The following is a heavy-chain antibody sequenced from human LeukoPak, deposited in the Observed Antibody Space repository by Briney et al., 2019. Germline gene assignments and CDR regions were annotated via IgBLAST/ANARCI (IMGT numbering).Heavy chain of an antibody. V-gene: IGHV4-34*01. CDR3: ARWKVYYFDY. D-gene: IGHD1-1*01. Sequence: SETLSLTCAVYGGSFSGYYWSWIRQPPGKGLEWIGEINHSGSTNYNPSLKSRVTISVDTSKNQFSLKLSSVTAADTAVYYCARWKVYYFDYWGQRTLVTVSS. CDR2: INHSGST. J-gene: IGHJ4*02. CDR1: GGSFSGYY.